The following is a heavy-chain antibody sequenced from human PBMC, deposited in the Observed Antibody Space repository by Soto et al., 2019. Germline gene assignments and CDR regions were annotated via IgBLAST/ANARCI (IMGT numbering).Heavy chain of an antibody. V-gene: IGHV1-18*01. CDR1: GYGFTTYG. D-gene: IGHD1-1*01. J-gene: IGHJ4*02. CDR3: ARGRYGDY. Sequence: QVNLVQSGAEVKKPGASVKVSCKGSGYGFTTYGITWVRQAPGQGLEWMAWISAHNGNTNYAQKVQGRVTVTRDTSTSTAYMELSSLRYDDTAVYYCARGRYGDYWGQGALVTVSS. CDR2: ISAHNGNT.